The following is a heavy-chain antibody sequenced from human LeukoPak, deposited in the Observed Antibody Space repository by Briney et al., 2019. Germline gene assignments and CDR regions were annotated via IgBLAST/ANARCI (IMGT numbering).Heavy chain of an antibody. D-gene: IGHD5-12*01. CDR3: ARHFADIVATTHSDY. CDR1: GGSISSYY. CDR2: IYYSGST. J-gene: IGHJ4*02. Sequence: SETLSLTCTVSGGSISSYYWSWIRQPPGKGLEWIGYIYYSGSTNYNPSLKSRVTISVDTSKNQFSLKLSSVTAADTAVYYCARHFADIVATTHSDYWGQGTLVTVSS. V-gene: IGHV4-59*08.